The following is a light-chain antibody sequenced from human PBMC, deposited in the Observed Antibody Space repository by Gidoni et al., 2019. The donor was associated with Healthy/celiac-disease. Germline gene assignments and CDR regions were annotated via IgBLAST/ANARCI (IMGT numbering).Light chain of an antibody. CDR3: AAWDDSLNSRGV. V-gene: IGLV1-44*01. J-gene: IGLJ3*02. CDR1: SSNTGSNT. Sequence: QSVLTQPTSASGTSGQRVTISCSGSSSNTGSNTVNWYQQLPGTAPKLLIYSNSQRPSGVPDRFSGSKSGTSASLAISGLQSEDEADYYCAAWDDSLNSRGVFGGGTKLTVL. CDR2: SNS.